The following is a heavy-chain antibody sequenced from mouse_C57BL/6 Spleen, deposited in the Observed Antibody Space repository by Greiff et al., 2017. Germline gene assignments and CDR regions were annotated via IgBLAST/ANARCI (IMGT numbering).Heavy chain of an antibody. J-gene: IGHJ2*01. CDR3: ARQGEGGTYFDY. CDR2: ISNGGGST. V-gene: IGHV5-12*01. D-gene: IGHD3-1*01. CDR1: GFTFSDYY. Sequence: DVMLVESGGGLVQPGGSLKLSCAASGFTFSDYYMYWVRQTPEKRLEWVAYISNGGGSTYYPDTVKGRFTISRDNAKNTLYLQMSRLKSEDTAMYYCARQGEGGTYFDYWGQGTTLTVSS.